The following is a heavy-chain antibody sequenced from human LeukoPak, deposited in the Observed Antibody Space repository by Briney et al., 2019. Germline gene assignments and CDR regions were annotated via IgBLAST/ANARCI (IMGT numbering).Heavy chain of an antibody. J-gene: IGHJ4*02. CDR1: GFTFSSYG. D-gene: IGHD2-2*01. Sequence: HTGGSLRLSCAASGFTFSSYGMHWVRQAPGKGLEWVSYISSSSSTIYYGDSVKGRFTISGDNAKNSLYLQMNSLRAEDTALYHCTRGTFYCSSTSCYFDYWGQGTLVTVSS. V-gene: IGHV3-48*04. CDR2: ISSSSSTI. CDR3: TRGTFYCSSTSCYFDY.